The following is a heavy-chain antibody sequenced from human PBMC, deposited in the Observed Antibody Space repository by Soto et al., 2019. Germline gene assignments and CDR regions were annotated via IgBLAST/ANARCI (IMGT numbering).Heavy chain of an antibody. V-gene: IGHV3-30*18. CDR1: GFTFSSYG. CDR2: ISYDGSNK. D-gene: IGHD2-15*01. J-gene: IGHJ4*02. CDR3: AKDRGFRRYCSGGSCYPSFDY. Sequence: GGSLRLSCAASGFTFSSYGMHWVRQAPGKGLEWVAVISYDGSNKYYADSVKGRFTISRDNSKNTLYLQMNSLRAEDTAVYYCAKDRGFRRYCSGGSCYPSFDYWGQGTLVTVSS.